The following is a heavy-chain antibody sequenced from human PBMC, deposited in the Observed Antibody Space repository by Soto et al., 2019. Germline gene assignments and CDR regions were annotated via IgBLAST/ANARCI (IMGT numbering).Heavy chain of an antibody. CDR1: GFTFSSYS. D-gene: IGHD4-4*01. V-gene: IGHV3-48*02. J-gene: IGHJ5*02. Sequence: GGSLRLSCAASGFTFSSYSMNWVRQAPGKGLEWVSYISSSSSTIYYADSVKGRFTISRDNAKNSLYLQMNSLRDEDTAVYYCARDPAVTRPNSENWFDPWGQGTLVTVSS. CDR2: ISSSSSTI. CDR3: ARDPAVTRPNSENWFDP.